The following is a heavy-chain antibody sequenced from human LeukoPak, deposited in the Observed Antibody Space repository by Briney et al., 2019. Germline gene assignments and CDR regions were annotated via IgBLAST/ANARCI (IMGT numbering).Heavy chain of an antibody. CDR3: AKDALFRGVHGNYFDY. CDR1: GYTFTGYE. CDR2: ISAYNGNT. V-gene: IGHV1-18*04. Sequence: ASVKVSCKASGYTFTGYEMHWVRQAPGQGLEWMGWISAYNGNTNYALKLQGRVTMTTDTSSSTAHMELRSLRPEDKAVYYCAKDALFRGVHGNYFDYWGQGTLVTVSS. D-gene: IGHD3-10*01. J-gene: IGHJ4*02.